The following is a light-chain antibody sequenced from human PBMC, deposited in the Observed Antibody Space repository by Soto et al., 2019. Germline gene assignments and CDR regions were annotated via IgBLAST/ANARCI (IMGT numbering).Light chain of an antibody. CDR1: QSISSW. J-gene: IGKJ1*01. V-gene: IGKV1-5*01. CDR2: DAS. CDR3: QQYSTHPWT. Sequence: DIQMTQSPSTLSAYVRDRGTITCRASQSISSWLAWYHQKPGKAPKVLIFDASSLESGVPSRFSGSGSATEFTLTISSLQPDDFATYYCQQYSTHPWTFGQGTKVDIK.